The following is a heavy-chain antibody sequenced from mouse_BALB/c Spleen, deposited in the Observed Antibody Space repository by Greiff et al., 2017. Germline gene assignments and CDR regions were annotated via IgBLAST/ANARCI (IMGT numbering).Heavy chain of an antibody. D-gene: IGHD1-1*02. CDR3: ARVVGRGWFAY. Sequence: EVQLQQSGPELVKPGASVKISCKASGYTFTDYNMHWVKQSHGKSLEWIGYIYPYNGGTGYNQKFKSKATLTVDNSSSTAYMELRSLTSEDSAVYYCARVVGRGWFAYWGQGTLVTVSA. J-gene: IGHJ3*01. CDR1: GYTFTDYN. CDR2: IYPYNGGT. V-gene: IGHV1S29*02.